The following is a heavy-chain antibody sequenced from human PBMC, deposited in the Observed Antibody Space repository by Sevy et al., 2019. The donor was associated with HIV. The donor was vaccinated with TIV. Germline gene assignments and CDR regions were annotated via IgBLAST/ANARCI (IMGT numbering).Heavy chain of an antibody. V-gene: IGHV1-46*01. CDR2: INPSGGST. D-gene: IGHD3-22*01. Sequence: ASVKVSCKASGYTFTSYYMHWVRQAPGQGLEWMGIINPSGGSTSYAQKFQGRVTMTRDTSTSTVYMELSSLRSEDTAVYYCAREVAHDSSGYCRRGGGGFDYWGQGTLVTVSS. CDR1: GYTFTSYY. J-gene: IGHJ4*02. CDR3: AREVAHDSSGYCRRGGGGFDY.